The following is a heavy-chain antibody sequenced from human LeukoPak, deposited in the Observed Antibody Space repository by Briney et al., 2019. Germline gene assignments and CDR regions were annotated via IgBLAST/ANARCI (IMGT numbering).Heavy chain of an antibody. D-gene: IGHD6-19*01. CDR3: ERISVAGTPLDTFDV. CDR1: GFTFRNYW. CDR2: IKQDGSDK. Sequence: GGSLRLSCVASGFTFRNYWMSWVRQAPGRGLEWVANIKQDGSDKNYVDSVKGRFTISRDNAKNSLYLQMNSLRAEDTAVYYCERISVAGTPLDTFDVWGQGTIVTVSS. J-gene: IGHJ3*01. V-gene: IGHV3-7*01.